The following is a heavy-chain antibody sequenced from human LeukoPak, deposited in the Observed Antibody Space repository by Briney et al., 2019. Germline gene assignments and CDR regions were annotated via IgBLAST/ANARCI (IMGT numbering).Heavy chain of an antibody. Sequence: GGSLRLSCAASGFTFSSYAMSWVRQAPGKGLEWVSAISGSGGSTYYADSVKGRLTISRDNSKNTLYLQMNSLRAEDTAVYYCAKAYPPSGVAGTIFDYWGQGTLVTVSS. D-gene: IGHD6-19*01. J-gene: IGHJ4*02. CDR1: GFTFSSYA. V-gene: IGHV3-23*01. CDR3: AKAYPPSGVAGTIFDY. CDR2: ISGSGGST.